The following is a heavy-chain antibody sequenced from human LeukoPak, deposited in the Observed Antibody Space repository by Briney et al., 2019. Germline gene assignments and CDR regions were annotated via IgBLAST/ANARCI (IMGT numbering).Heavy chain of an antibody. CDR1: GGSISGSNW. Sequence: SETLSLTWAVSGGSISGSNWWSWVRQPPGKGLEWIGEIYHSGSTNYNPSLKSRVTISVDKSKNQFSLKLSSVTAADTAVYYCARGSYYDYVWGSYFDYWGQGTLVTVSS. CDR3: ARGSYYDYVWGSYFDY. D-gene: IGHD3-16*01. CDR2: IYHSGST. J-gene: IGHJ4*02. V-gene: IGHV4-4*02.